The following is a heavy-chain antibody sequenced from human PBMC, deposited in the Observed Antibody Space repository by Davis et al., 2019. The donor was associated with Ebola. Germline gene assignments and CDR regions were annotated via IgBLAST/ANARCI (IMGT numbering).Heavy chain of an antibody. J-gene: IGHJ6*02. CDR2: ISSSSSYI. CDR1: GFTFSSYS. CDR3: ARDQVAGTYYYGMDV. Sequence: GESLKISCAASGFTFSSYSMNWVRQAPGKGLEWVSSISSSSSYIYYADSVKGRFTISRDNAKNSLYLQMNSLRAEDTAVYYCARDQVAGTYYYGMDVWGQGTTVTVSS. D-gene: IGHD6-19*01. V-gene: IGHV3-21*01.